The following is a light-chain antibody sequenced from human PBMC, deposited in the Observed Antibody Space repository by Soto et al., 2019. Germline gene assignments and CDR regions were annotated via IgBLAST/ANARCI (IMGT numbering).Light chain of an antibody. Sequence: QSVLTQPPSVSGAPGQRVTISCSGSSSNIGAGYDVHWYQQLPGTAPKLLISANNIRPSGVPDRFSGSKSGTSASLAITGLQAEDEADEYCQSYDSSLSGSGVFGGGTKLTVL. V-gene: IGLV1-40*01. J-gene: IGLJ3*02. CDR1: SSNIGAGYD. CDR3: QSYDSSLSGSGV. CDR2: ANN.